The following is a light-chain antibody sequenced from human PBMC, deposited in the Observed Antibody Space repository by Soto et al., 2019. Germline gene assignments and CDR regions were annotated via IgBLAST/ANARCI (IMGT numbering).Light chain of an antibody. J-gene: IGKJ4*01. Sequence: EIVLTQSPATLSLSPGERATLSCRASQSVSSYLAWYQHKPGQAPRLLIYDASNRATGIPARFSGSGSGTDFTLTISRLEPEDFVVYYCLHRYNWPLTFGGGTKVEIK. CDR1: QSVSSY. V-gene: IGKV3-11*01. CDR3: LHRYNWPLT. CDR2: DAS.